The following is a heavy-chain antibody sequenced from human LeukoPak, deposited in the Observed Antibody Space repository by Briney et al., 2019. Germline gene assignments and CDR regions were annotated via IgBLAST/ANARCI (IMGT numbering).Heavy chain of an antibody. J-gene: IGHJ3*01. Sequence: AASVKVSCKASGNTFTDYYLHWVRQAPGQGLEWMGWINTNSGGTRYAQKFQGRVTMTRDTSISTAYLELSGLTSADTAVYYCARGYPNYYGPWGQGTTVTVSS. CDR2: INTNSGGT. V-gene: IGHV1-2*02. CDR3: ARGYPNYYGP. D-gene: IGHD3-10*01. CDR1: GNTFTDYY.